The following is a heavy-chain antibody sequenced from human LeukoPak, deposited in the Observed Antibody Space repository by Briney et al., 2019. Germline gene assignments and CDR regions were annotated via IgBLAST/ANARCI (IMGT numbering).Heavy chain of an antibody. Sequence: SETLSLTCTVSGGSFSNYYWSWVRQSPGKGLEWIGYIYYSGSTNYNPSLKSRVTISLDSSKNHFSLSLSSRTAAVTAVYYCARDAGAAAAFYYFDFWGQGTLVTVSS. CDR1: GGSFSNYY. J-gene: IGHJ4*02. CDR2: IYYSGST. CDR3: ARDAGAAAAFYYFDF. V-gene: IGHV4-59*12. D-gene: IGHD6-13*01.